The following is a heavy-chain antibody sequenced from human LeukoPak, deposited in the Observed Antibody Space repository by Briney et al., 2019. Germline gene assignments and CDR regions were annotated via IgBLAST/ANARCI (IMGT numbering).Heavy chain of an antibody. Sequence: SETLSLTCTVSGGSISSSSYYWGWIRQPPGKGLEWIGSIYYSGSTYYNPSLKSRVTISVDTSKNQFSLKPSSVTAADPAAYYCARLVAAMVYVRGIYYFDYWGQGTLVTVSS. CDR3: ARLVAAMVYVRGIYYFDY. V-gene: IGHV4-39*01. J-gene: IGHJ4*02. CDR2: IYYSGST. D-gene: IGHD3-10*02. CDR1: GGSISSSSYY.